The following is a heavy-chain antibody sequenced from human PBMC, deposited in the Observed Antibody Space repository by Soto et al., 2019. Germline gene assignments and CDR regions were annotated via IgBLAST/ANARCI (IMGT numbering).Heavy chain of an antibody. D-gene: IGHD5-18*01. CDR3: ARDRHYVDTAMAFLFDY. Sequence: PGGSLRLSCAASGFTFSSYAMHWVRQAPGKGLEWVAVISYDGSNKYYADSVKGRFTISRDNSKNTLYLQMNSLRAEDTAVYYCARDRHYVDTAMAFLFDYWGQGTLVTVSS. V-gene: IGHV3-30-3*01. CDR1: GFTFSSYA. CDR2: ISYDGSNK. J-gene: IGHJ4*02.